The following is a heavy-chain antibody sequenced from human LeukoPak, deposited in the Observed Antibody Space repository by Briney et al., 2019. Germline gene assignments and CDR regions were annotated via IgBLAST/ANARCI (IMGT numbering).Heavy chain of an antibody. CDR3: ARDEVATNFDY. CDR2: ISSSSSYI. J-gene: IGHJ4*02. CDR1: GFTFSSYS. D-gene: IGHD5-12*01. V-gene: IGHV3-21*01. Sequence: GGSLRLSCAASGFTFSSYSMNWVRQAPGKGLEWASSISSSSSYIYYADSVKGRFTISRDNAKNSLYLQMNSLRAEDTAVYYCARDEVATNFDYWGQGTLVTVSS.